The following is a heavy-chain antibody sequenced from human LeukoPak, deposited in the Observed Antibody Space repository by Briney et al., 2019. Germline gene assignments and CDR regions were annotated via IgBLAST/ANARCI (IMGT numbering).Heavy chain of an antibody. Sequence: NPSETLSLTCAVYGGSFSGYYWSWIRQPPGKGLEWIGEINHSGSTNYNPSLKSRVTISVDTSKNQFSLKLTSVTAADTAVYFCARHPFSSPFDYWGQGTLVTVSS. J-gene: IGHJ4*02. CDR1: GGSFSGYY. CDR2: INHSGST. V-gene: IGHV4-34*01. CDR3: ARHPFSSPFDY.